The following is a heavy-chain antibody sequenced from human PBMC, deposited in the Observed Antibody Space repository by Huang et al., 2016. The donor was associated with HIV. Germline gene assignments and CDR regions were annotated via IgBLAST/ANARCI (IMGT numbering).Heavy chain of an antibody. V-gene: IGHV1-2*02. J-gene: IGHJ1*01. Sequence: QVQLVQSGAEVKVPGASVKVSCKASGYTFTGYYLHWVRQAPGQGLEGLGWINPDNGGTDHAQKFQGRVTMTRDTSISTAYMELRRLRPDDTAVYYCARVDLGFSSDWSNIYFQHWGQGTLVTVSS. CDR2: INPDNGGT. CDR3: ARVDLGFSSDWSNIYFQH. CDR1: GYTFTGYY. D-gene: IGHD6-19*01.